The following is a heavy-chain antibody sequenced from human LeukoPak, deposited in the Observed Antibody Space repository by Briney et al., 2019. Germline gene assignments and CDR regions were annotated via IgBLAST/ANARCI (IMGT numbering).Heavy chain of an antibody. Sequence: ASVKVSCEASGYTFTDYYMHWVRQAPGQGLEWMGYINPNSGGTNFAQKFQGRITVTRDTSISTAYIELSSLKSEDTAVYYCARDEDVWGQGTLVTVSS. D-gene: IGHD5-24*01. CDR3: ARDEDV. J-gene: IGHJ4*02. V-gene: IGHV1-2*02. CDR2: INPNSGGT. CDR1: GYTFTDYY.